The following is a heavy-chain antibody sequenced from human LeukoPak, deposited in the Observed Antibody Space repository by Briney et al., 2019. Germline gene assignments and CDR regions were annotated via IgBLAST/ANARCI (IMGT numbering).Heavy chain of an antibody. CDR3: ARELRFAEHGFGP. J-gene: IGHJ5*02. CDR1: GGSISNYY. V-gene: IGHV4-59*01. D-gene: IGHD3-10*01. CDR2: IYYSGNT. Sequence: SETLSLTCSVSGGSISNYYWSWIRQSPGKGLEWIGYIYYSGNTNYNPSLKSRVTISVDTSKNQFSLTLSSVTAADTAVYYCARELRFAEHGFGPWGQGTLVTVSS.